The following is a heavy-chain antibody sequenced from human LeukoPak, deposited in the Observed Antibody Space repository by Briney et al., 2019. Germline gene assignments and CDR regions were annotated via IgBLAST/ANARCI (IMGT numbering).Heavy chain of an antibody. CDR1: GFIFSSYW. CDR2: INSDGSST. D-gene: IGHD6-13*01. V-gene: IGHV3-74*01. Sequence: GGSLRLSCAVSGFIFSSYWMNWVRQAPGKGLVWVSRINSDGSSTSYADSVKGRFTISRDNAKNTLYLQMNSLRAEDAAVYYCAILTGIAAAAWGQGTLVTVSS. CDR3: AILTGIAAAA. J-gene: IGHJ5*02.